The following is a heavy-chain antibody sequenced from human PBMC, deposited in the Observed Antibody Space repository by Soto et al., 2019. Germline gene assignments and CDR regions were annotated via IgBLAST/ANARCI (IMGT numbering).Heavy chain of an antibody. CDR2: IIPILGIA. CDR3: ARDPEIAAAGPSYGMDV. V-gene: IGHV1-69*04. CDR1: GGTFSSYT. J-gene: IGHJ6*02. Sequence: SVKVSCKASGGTFSSYTISWVRQAPGQGLEWMGRIIPILGIANYAQKFQGRVTITADKSTSTAYMELSSLRSEDTAVYYCARDPEIAAAGPSYGMDVWGQGTTVTVSS. D-gene: IGHD6-13*01.